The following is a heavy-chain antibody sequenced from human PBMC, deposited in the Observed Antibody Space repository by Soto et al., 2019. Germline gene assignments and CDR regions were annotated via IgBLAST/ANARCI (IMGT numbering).Heavy chain of an antibody. D-gene: IGHD3-10*01. J-gene: IGHJ6*02. V-gene: IGHV4-59*01. CDR3: ARGKKVRGVINYYYYGMDV. Sequence: ASETLSLTCTVSGGSISSYYWSWIRQPPGKGLEWIGYIYYSGSTNYNPSLKSRVTISVDTSKNQFSLKLSSVTAADTAVYYCARGKKVRGVINYYYYGMDVWGQGTTVTVSS. CDR1: GGSISSYY. CDR2: IYYSGST.